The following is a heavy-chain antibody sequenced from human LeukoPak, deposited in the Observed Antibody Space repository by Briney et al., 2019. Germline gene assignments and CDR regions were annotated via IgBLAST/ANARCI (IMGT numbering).Heavy chain of an antibody. V-gene: IGHV1-69*13. D-gene: IGHD3-10*01. CDR2: IIPIFGTA. Sequence: ASVKVSCKASGGTFSSYAISWVRQAPGQGLEWMGGIIPIFGTANYAQKFQGRVTITADESTSTAYMELSSLRSEDTAVYYCARASMHYGSGSSDYYYYGMDVWGQGTTATVSS. CDR3: ARASMHYGSGSSDYYYYGMDV. CDR1: GGTFSSYA. J-gene: IGHJ6*02.